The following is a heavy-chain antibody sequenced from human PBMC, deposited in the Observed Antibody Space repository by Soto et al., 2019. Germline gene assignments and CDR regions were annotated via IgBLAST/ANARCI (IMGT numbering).Heavy chain of an antibody. CDR1: GYTFTSYG. J-gene: IGHJ6*02. CDR3: ARDGITAVPAATLNRLFYYYGMDV. V-gene: IGHV1-18*04. D-gene: IGHD2-2*01. CDR2: ISAYNGNT. Sequence: ASVKVSCKASGYTFTSYGISWVRQAPGQGLEWMGWISAYNGNTNYAQKLQGRVTMTTDTSTSTAYMELRSLRSDDTAVYYCARDGITAVPAATLNRLFYYYGMDVWGQGTTVTVS.